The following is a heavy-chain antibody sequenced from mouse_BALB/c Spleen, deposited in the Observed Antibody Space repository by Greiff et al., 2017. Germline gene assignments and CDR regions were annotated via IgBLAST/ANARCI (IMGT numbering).Heavy chain of an antibody. CDR3: NGAPREYFDV. CDR2: IDPENGDT. Sequence: EVMLVESGAELVRSGASVKLSCTASGFNIKDYYMHWVKQRPEQGLEWIGWIDPENGDTDYAPKFQGKATMTADTSSNTAYLQLSSLTSEDTAVYYCNGAPREYFDVWGAGTTVTVSS. J-gene: IGHJ1*01. V-gene: IGHV14-4*02. CDR1: GFNIKDYY.